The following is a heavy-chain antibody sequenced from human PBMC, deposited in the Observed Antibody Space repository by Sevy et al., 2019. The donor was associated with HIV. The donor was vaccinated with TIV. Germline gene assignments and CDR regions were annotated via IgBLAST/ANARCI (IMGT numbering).Heavy chain of an antibody. Sequence: GGSLRLSCAASGFTFSSYAMHWVRQAPGKGLEWVAVISYDGSNKYYADSVKGRFTISRDNSKNTLYLQKNSLRAEDTAVYYCARDSNGSGSYWYYYYYGMDVWGQGTTVTVSS. CDR1: GFTFSSYA. J-gene: IGHJ6*02. CDR3: ARDSNGSGSYWYYYYYGMDV. CDR2: ISYDGSNK. V-gene: IGHV3-30-3*01. D-gene: IGHD3-10*01.